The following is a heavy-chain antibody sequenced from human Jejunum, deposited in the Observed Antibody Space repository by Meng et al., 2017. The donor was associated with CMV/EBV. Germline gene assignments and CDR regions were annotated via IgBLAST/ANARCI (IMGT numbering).Heavy chain of an antibody. V-gene: IGHV3-21*01. CDR3: ARDMVWGDPNSFDA. Sequence: GFTFSSYNMNWVRQAPGKGLEWVSSISGNSNYIFYRDSVEGRFTISRDNAKNSLFLQMNSLRAEDSAVYYCARDMVWGDPNSFDAWGQGTLVTVSS. CDR2: ISGNSNYI. J-gene: IGHJ5*02. CDR1: GFTFSSYN. D-gene: IGHD3-10*01.